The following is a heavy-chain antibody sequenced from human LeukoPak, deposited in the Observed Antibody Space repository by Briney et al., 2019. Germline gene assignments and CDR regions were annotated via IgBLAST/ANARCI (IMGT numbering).Heavy chain of an antibody. Sequence: ASVKVSCKASGYSFISYDINWVRQATGQGLEWMGWMNPNSGNTGYAQKFQGRVTITRNTSISTAYMELSSLRSEDTAVYYCARGGDPQLRNNWFDPWGQGTLVTVSS. CDR1: GYSFISYD. D-gene: IGHD3-10*01. CDR2: MNPNSGNT. V-gene: IGHV1-8*03. J-gene: IGHJ5*02. CDR3: ARGGDPQLRNNWFDP.